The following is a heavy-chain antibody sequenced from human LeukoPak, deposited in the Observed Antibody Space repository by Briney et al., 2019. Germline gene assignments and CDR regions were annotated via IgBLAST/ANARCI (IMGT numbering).Heavy chain of an antibody. J-gene: IGHJ3*02. D-gene: IGHD1-26*01. CDR2: IYYSGST. CDR3: TAFGGSYDRWDAFDI. V-gene: IGHV4-39*01. Sequence: PSETLSLTCTVSDGSISSSSYYWGWIRQPPGKGLEWIGSIYYSGSTYYNPSLKSRVTISVDTSKNQFSLKLSSVTAADTAVYYCTAFGGSYDRWDAFDIWGQGTMVTVSS. CDR1: DGSISSSSYY.